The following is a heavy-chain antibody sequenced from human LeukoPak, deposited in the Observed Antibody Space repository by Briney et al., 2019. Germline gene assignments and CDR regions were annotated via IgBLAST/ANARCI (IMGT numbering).Heavy chain of an antibody. CDR2: ISGGDSST. CDR1: GFTFSTYV. J-gene: IGHJ4*02. CDR3: AKEAWGDHGKYVTFFDS. Sequence: PGGSLRLSCEASGFTFSTYVMNWVRQAPGKGLEWVSVISGGDSSTYYADSVKGRFTITRDNSKNTLYLQMNNLRADDTATYYCAKEAWGDHGKYVTFFDSWGQGTLVTVSS. D-gene: IGHD2-21*01. V-gene: IGHV3-23*01.